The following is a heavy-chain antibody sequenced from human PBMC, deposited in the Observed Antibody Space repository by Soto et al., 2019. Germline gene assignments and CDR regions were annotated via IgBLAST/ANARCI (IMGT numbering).Heavy chain of an antibody. D-gene: IGHD4-17*01. CDR3: ASRPLDDYGDYRYYCGMDV. CDR2: IYYSGST. CDR1: GGSISSYY. J-gene: IGHJ6*02. Sequence: QVQLQESGPGLVKPSETLSLTCTVSGGSISSYYWSWIRQPPGKGLEWIGYIYYSGSTNYNPSRKSRVTISVDTSKNQFSLKLSSVTAADTAVDYCASRPLDDYGDYRYYCGMDVWGQGTTVTVSS. V-gene: IGHV4-59*01.